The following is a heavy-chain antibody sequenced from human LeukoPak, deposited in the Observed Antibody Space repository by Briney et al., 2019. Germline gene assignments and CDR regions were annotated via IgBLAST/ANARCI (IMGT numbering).Heavy chain of an antibody. J-gene: IGHJ4*02. CDR3: ARGLKWGDGNYFDY. CDR2: IYYSGST. Sequence: SETLSLTCTVSGGSISSYYWSWIRQPPGKGLEWIGYIYYSGSTYYNPSLKSRVTISVDTSKNQFSLKLSSVTAADTAVYYCARGLKWGDGNYFDYWGQGTLVTVSS. V-gene: IGHV4-59*08. CDR1: GGSISSYY. D-gene: IGHD1-26*01.